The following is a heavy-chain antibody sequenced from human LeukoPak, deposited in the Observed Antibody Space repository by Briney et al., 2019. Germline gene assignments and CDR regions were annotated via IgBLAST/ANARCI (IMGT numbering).Heavy chain of an antibody. CDR1: GFTFSSYW. Sequence: PGGSLRLSCAASGFTFSSYWVTWVRQAQGKELEWVANINQDGSTKYYVDSVKGRFTISRDNAKNSVYLQVNSLTAEDTALYYCARIGYSSSSLDYWGQGTLVIVSS. D-gene: IGHD6-6*01. J-gene: IGHJ4*02. V-gene: IGHV3-7*03. CDR2: INQDGSTK. CDR3: ARIGYSSSSLDY.